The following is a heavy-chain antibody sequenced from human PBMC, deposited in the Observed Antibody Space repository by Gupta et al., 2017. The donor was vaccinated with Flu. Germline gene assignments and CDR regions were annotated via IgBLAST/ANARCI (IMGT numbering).Heavy chain of an antibody. CDR1: FIFSDYT. CDR3: ARVAVSSMDV. D-gene: IGHD6-19*01. CDR2: SGSSDSYI. Sequence: FIFSDYTMDWVRQAPGKGLEWVSSSGSSDSYIFYADLVKGRFTISRDNAKNSLWLQMNNLRAEDTAIYYCARVAVSSMDVWGQGTTVTVSS. J-gene: IGHJ6*02. V-gene: IGHV3-21*01.